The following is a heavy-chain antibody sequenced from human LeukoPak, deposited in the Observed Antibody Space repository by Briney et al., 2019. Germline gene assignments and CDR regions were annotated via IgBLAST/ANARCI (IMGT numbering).Heavy chain of an antibody. V-gene: IGHV4-34*01. D-gene: IGHD3/OR15-3a*01. CDR2: INHSGST. CDR3: ARGRFLGLPHRSYYYYGMDV. Sequence: PSETLSLTCTVSGGSISSYYWSWIRQPPGKGLEWIGEINHSGSTNYNPSLKSRVTISVDTSKNQFSLKLSSVTAADTAVYYCARGRFLGLPHRSYYYYGMDVWGQGTTVTVSS. J-gene: IGHJ6*02. CDR1: GGSISSYY.